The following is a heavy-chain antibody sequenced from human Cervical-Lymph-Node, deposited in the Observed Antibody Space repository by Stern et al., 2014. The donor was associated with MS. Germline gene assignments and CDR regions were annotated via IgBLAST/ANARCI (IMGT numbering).Heavy chain of an antibody. CDR1: GGTFSTYA. D-gene: IGHD5-24*01. CDR3: AREGKARDGYNNPFDY. J-gene: IGHJ4*02. CDR2: IIPIFGTA. Sequence: VQLVESGAEVKKPGSSVKVSCKASGGTFSTYAFSWVRQAPGQGLEWMGGIIPIFGTANYAQKFQGRVTITADESTSTAYMDLSSLRSEDTALYYCAREGKARDGYNNPFDYWGQGTLVTVSS. V-gene: IGHV1-69*01.